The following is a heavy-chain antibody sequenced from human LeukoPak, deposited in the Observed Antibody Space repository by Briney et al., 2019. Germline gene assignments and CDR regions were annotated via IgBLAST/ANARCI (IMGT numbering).Heavy chain of an antibody. V-gene: IGHV4-39*01. Sequence: PSETLSLTCTVSGGSISSSRYYWGWIRQPPGKGLEWIGSIYYSGSTYYNPSLKSRVTISVDTSKNQFSLKLSSVTAADTAVYYCATLLRYCSSTSCPPFDYWGQGTLVTVSS. J-gene: IGHJ4*02. CDR3: ATLLRYCSSTSCPPFDY. CDR2: IYYSGST. CDR1: GGSISSSRYY. D-gene: IGHD2-2*01.